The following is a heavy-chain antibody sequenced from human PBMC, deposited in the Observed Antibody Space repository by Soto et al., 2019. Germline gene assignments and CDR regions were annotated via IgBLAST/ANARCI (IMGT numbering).Heavy chain of an antibody. Sequence: GASVKVSCKASGYKFSSYAIHWVRQAPGQRLEWMGWINASNGNTKYAQKFHDWVTMTRDTSISTAYMELSRLRSDDTAVYYCARFEGPYGMDVWGQGTTVTVSS. CDR1: GYKFSSYA. D-gene: IGHD3-9*01. CDR3: ARFEGPYGMDV. V-gene: IGHV1-3*01. CDR2: INASNGNT. J-gene: IGHJ6*02.